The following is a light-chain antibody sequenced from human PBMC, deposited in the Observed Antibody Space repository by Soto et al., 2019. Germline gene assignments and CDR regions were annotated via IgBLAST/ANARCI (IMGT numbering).Light chain of an antibody. Sequence: DIQMTQSPSSLAASVGDRITITCRASQGIRNDLGWDQQKPGKDPERLIYAASSLQSGVPSRLSGSGSGTEFTITISSMQPEDFANHDRLQHNSYPRTFGQGTNVEIK. CDR3: LQHNSYPRT. CDR2: AAS. CDR1: QGIRND. J-gene: IGKJ1*01. V-gene: IGKV1-17*01.